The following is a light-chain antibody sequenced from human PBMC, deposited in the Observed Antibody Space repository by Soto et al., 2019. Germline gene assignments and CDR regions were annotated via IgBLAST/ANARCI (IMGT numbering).Light chain of an antibody. CDR3: QQYNSYVYT. Sequence: DIQMTQSPSTLSASVGDRVTITCRASQSISSWLAWYQQKPGKAPKLLIYKASSLVCGVPSRFSGSGSGTEFTLTISRLQSDDFATYYCQQYNSYVYTFGHGTKLEIK. J-gene: IGKJ2*01. CDR2: KAS. V-gene: IGKV1-5*03. CDR1: QSISSW.